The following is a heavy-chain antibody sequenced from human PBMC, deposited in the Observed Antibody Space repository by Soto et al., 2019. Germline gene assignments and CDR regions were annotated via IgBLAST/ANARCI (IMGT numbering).Heavy chain of an antibody. V-gene: IGHV3-7*03. D-gene: IGHD6-19*01. CDR2: INQDGSGT. J-gene: IGHJ4*02. CDR3: ARYFRGSGRYFFDH. CDR1: EFTFISSF. Sequence: EVQVVESGGGLVQPGGSLRLSCIASEFTFISSFMGWVRQAPGKGLEWVANINQDGSGTYYVDSVKGRFTISRDNAKNCLYLHMNRLRADDTDVDYCARYFRGSGRYFFDHWGPGTLVTVSS.